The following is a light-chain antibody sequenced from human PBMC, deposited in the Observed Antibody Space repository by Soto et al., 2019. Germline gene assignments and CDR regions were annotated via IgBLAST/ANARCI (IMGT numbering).Light chain of an antibody. CDR1: QSVSTN. J-gene: IGKJ3*01. Sequence: EIVLTQSPTTLSVAPGAGATLSCRASQSVSTNLAWYQQKSGQAPRLLIYGTSTKATGIPARVSGSGYGTEFSLTISSLQSEDCVVYYCQQYHNWPVTFGPGTKVDFK. CDR2: GTS. CDR3: QQYHNWPVT. V-gene: IGKV3-15*01.